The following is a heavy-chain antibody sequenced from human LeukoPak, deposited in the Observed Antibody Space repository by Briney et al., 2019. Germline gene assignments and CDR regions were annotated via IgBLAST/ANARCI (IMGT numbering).Heavy chain of an antibody. D-gene: IGHD3-16*02. CDR3: ARAVLGDYVWGSYPIDAFDI. CDR2: IYYSGST. V-gene: IGHV4-30-4*08. J-gene: IGHJ3*02. Sequence: SQTLSLTCTLSGGSISSGDYYWSWIRQPPGKGLEWIGYIYYSGSTYYNPSLKSRVTISVDTSKNQFSLKLSSVTAADTAVYYCARAVLGDYVWGSYPIDAFDIWGQGTMVTVSS. CDR1: GGSISSGDYY.